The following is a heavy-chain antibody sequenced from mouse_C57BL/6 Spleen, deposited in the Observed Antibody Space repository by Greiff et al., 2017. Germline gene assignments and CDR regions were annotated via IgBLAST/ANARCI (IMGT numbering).Heavy chain of an antibody. V-gene: IGHV1-59*01. CDR3: ARDGGDY. J-gene: IGHJ2*01. CDR1: AYTFPSSW. CDR2: IDPSDSYT. Sequence: HLRRPGAELVSPGPSVSLSSKPSAYTFPSSWWPWVRRSPGQGLEWIGGIDPSDSYTNYNQKFKGKATLTVDTSSSTAYMQLSSLTSEDSAVYYCARDGGDYWGQGTTLTVSS.